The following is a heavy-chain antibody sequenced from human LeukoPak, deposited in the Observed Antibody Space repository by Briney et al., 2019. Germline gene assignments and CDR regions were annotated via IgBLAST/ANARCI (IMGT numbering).Heavy chain of an antibody. V-gene: IGHV1-69*13. Sequence: SVKVSCKASGGTFSSYATSWVRQAPGQGLEWMGRIIPIFGTANYAQKFQGRVTITADESTSTAYMELSSLRSEDTAVYYCARGSKYSSGWYGYFDYWGQGTLVTVSS. D-gene: IGHD6-19*01. J-gene: IGHJ4*02. CDR1: GGTFSSYA. CDR3: ARGSKYSSGWYGYFDY. CDR2: IIPIFGTA.